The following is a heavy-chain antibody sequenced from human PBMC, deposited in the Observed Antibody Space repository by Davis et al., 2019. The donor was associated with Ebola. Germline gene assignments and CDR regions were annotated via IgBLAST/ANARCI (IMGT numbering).Heavy chain of an antibody. V-gene: IGHV3-30*04. D-gene: IGHD1-7*01. CDR1: EFTFSAYA. J-gene: IGHJ3*02. CDR2: ISYDGSTK. Sequence: GESLKISCAASEFTFSAYAMHWVRQAPGKGLEWVAVISYDGSTKYYADSVKGRFTISRDNSKSTLYVQMNGLRSEDTAVYYCVRGTIRTFDIWGQGTMVSVSS. CDR3: VRGTIRTFDI.